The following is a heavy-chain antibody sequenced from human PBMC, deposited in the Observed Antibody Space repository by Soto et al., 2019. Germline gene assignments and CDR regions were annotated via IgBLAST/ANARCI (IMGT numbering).Heavy chain of an antibody. CDR2: IRSKAYGGTT. D-gene: IGHD2-15*01. Sequence: GGSLRLSCTASGFTFGDYAMSWFRQAPGKGLEWVGFIRSKAYGGTTEYAGSWEGRFTISRDDSKSIAYLQMNSLKTEDTAVYYCTREGPYCSGGSCYSEADYWGQGTLVTVSS. CDR3: TREGPYCSGGSCYSEADY. J-gene: IGHJ4*02. V-gene: IGHV3-49*03. CDR1: GFTFGDYA.